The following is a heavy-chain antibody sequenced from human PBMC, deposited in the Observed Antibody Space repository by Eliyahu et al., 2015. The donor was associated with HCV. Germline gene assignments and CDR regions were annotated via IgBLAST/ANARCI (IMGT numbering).Heavy chain of an antibody. CDR2: IXYSGST. J-gene: IGHJ5*02. V-gene: IGHV4-59*13. D-gene: IGHD6-19*01. CDR1: GXSITXXX. CDR3: ASGGGGIAVAGTGGWFDP. Sequence: QVQLQESGPGLVRPSETLSLTCTVPGXSITXXXWWCIRRPPPGKGWEWIGYIXYSGSTNHHPSLKSRVTISVDTSKNQFSLNLTSVTAADTAVYYCASGGGGIAVAGTGGWFDPWGQGTLVTVSS.